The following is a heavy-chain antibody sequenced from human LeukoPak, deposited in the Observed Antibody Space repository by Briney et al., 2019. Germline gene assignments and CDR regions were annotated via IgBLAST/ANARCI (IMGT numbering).Heavy chain of an antibody. D-gene: IGHD3-22*01. CDR2: ISAYNGNT. Sequence: ASVTVSCTASGYTFTSYGISWVRQAPGQGLEWMGWISAYNGNTNYAQKLQGRVTMTTDTSTSTAYMELRSLRSDDTAVYYCARFDYYDSPTCIDYRGQGTLVTVSS. V-gene: IGHV1-18*01. CDR3: ARFDYYDSPTCIDY. J-gene: IGHJ4*02. CDR1: GYTFTSYG.